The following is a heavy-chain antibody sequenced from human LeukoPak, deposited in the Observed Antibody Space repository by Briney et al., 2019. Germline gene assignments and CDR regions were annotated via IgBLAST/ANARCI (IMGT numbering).Heavy chain of an antibody. CDR3: AKDRGPVRQLLA. D-gene: IGHD6-13*01. CDR1: GFTFSSYA. J-gene: IGHJ4*02. Sequence: PGGSLRLSCATSGFTFSSYAVTWVRQAPGKGLEWVSAISASGGSTYNADSVKGRFTISRDNSKNTLYLQMNSLRAEDTAVYYCAKDRGPVRQLLAWGQGTLVTVSS. CDR2: ISASGGST. V-gene: IGHV3-23*01.